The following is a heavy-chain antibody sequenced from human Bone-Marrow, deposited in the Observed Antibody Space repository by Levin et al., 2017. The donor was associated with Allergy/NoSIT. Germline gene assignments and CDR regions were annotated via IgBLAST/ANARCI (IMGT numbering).Heavy chain of an antibody. CDR2: IYWDDDK. Sequence: GSGPTLVKPKQTLTLTCSLSGVSLTASGVGVGWLRQPPGKALEWLALIYWDDDKRYSPSLDGRVSIARDTSKNQVVLTVTNMDPVDTGTYYCAHRLRLVCYYNGFSIWGQGTMVTVSS. CDR3: AHRLRLVCYYNGFSI. J-gene: IGHJ3*02. CDR1: GVSLTASGVG. V-gene: IGHV2-5*02. D-gene: IGHD3-10*01.